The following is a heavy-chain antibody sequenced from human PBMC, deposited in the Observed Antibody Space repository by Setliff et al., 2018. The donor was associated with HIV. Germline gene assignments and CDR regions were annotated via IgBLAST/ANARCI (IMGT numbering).Heavy chain of an antibody. J-gene: IGHJ6*03. Sequence: PSETLSLTCAVYGGSFSGYYWSWIRQPPGKGLEWIGEINHSGSTNYNPSLKSRVTISVDTSKNQFSLKLTSVTAADTAVYYCARDWNHYFYYMDVWGKGTTVTVS. CDR3: ARDWNHYFYYMDV. CDR2: INHSGST. V-gene: IGHV4-34*01. CDR1: GGSFSGYY. D-gene: IGHD1-1*01.